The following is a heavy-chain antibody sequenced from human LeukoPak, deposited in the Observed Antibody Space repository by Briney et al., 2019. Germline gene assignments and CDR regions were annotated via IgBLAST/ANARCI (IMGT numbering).Heavy chain of an antibody. CDR3: AKDLTSSDWYDGYLHP. D-gene: IGHD6-19*01. CDR2: ISGSGDST. V-gene: IGHV3-23*01. Sequence: PGGSLRLSCAASGFTFSSYAMSWVRQAPGKGLEWVSGISGSGDSTYYADSVKGRFTISRDSSENTLYLQMNSLSAEDTAIYFCAKDLTSSDWYDGYLHPWGQRTLVTVSS. J-gene: IGHJ1*01. CDR1: GFTFSSYA.